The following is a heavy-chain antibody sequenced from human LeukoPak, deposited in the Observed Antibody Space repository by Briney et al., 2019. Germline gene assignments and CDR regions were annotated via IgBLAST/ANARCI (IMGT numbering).Heavy chain of an antibody. V-gene: IGHV4-59*12. Sequence: SETLSLTCTVSGGSISSYYWSWIRQPPGKGLEWIGYIYYSGSTNYNPSLKSRVTISVDTSKNQFSLKLSSVTAADTAVYYCARLSITMVRGDDYWGQGTLVTVSS. D-gene: IGHD3-10*01. CDR2: IYYSGST. CDR3: ARLSITMVRGDDY. CDR1: GGSISSYY. J-gene: IGHJ4*02.